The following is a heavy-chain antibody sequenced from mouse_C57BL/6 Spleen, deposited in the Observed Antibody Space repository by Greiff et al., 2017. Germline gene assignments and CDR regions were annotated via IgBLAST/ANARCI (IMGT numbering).Heavy chain of an antibody. J-gene: IGHJ1*03. D-gene: IGHD1-1*01. Sequence: EVKLMESEGGLVQPGSSMKLSCTASGFTFSDYYMAWVRQVPEKGLEWVANINYDGSSTYYLDSLKSRFIISRDNAKNILYLQMSSLKSEDTATYYCAREGITTVVASWYVDVWGTGTTVTVSS. CDR3: AREGITTVVASWYVDV. CDR2: INYDGSST. V-gene: IGHV5-16*01. CDR1: GFTFSDYY.